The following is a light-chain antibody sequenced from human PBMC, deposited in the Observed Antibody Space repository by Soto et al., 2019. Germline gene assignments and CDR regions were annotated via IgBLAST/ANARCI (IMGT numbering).Light chain of an antibody. CDR1: QSVSNNY. CDR3: QQYGSSGT. Sequence: EIFLRQSPGTLSLSPGERATLSCRASQSVSNNYLALYQQKPGQAPRLLIYGASNRATGIPDRFSGSGSGTDFTLTISRLEPEDFAVYYCQQYGSSGTFGQGTKVDIK. J-gene: IGKJ1*01. V-gene: IGKV3-20*01. CDR2: GAS.